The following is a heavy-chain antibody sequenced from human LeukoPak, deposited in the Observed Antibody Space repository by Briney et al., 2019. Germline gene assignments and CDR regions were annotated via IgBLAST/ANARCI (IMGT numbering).Heavy chain of an antibody. J-gene: IGHJ4*02. CDR1: GGSISSYY. CDR3: ARDLSGSQGFDY. D-gene: IGHD1-26*01. CDR2: IYYSGST. V-gene: IGHV4-59*12. Sequence: SETLSLTCTVSGGSISSYYWSWIRQPPGKGLEWIGYIYYSGSTNYNPSLKSRVTISVDTSKNQFSLKLSSVTAADTAVYYCARDLSGSQGFDYWGQGTLVTVSS.